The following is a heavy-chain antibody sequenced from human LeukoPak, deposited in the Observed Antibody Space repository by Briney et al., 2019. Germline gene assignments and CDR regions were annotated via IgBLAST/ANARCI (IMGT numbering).Heavy chain of an antibody. Sequence: GGSLRLSCAASGFTFSSYSMNWVRQAPGKGLEWVSYISSSSSTIYYADSVKGRFTISRDNAKNSLYLQMNSLRPEDTAVYFCARDRHVPGLYYYYMDVWGKGTTVTVSS. CDR2: ISSSSSTI. V-gene: IGHV3-48*01. J-gene: IGHJ6*03. D-gene: IGHD6-6*01. CDR1: GFTFSSYS. CDR3: ARDRHVPGLYYYYMDV.